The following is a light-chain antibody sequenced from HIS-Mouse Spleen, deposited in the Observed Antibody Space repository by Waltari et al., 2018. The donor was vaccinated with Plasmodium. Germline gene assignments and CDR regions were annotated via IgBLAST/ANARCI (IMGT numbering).Light chain of an antibody. V-gene: IGLV2-23*01. CDR2: ESS. CDR3: CSYAGSSTYV. J-gene: IGLJ1*01. Sequence: QSALTQPASVSGSPGQSITISCTGTSSDVGSYNLVSWYQQHPGKAPKLMVYESSKRPSGVSKRFAGSKSGNMASLSSSGLQAEDEADYYCCSYAGSSTYVFGTGTKVTVL. CDR1: SSDVGSYNL.